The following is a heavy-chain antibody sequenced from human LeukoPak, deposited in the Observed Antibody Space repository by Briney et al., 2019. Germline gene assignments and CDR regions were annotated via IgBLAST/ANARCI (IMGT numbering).Heavy chain of an antibody. V-gene: IGHV3-74*01. CDR1: GFTFSSYW. D-gene: IGHD1-14*01. Sequence: GGSLRLSCAASGFTFSSYWMHWVRQAPGKGLVWVSRITNDGSSTSHADSVKGRFTISRDNAKNTLYLQMNRLRVEDTAVYYCARDHSEPGVFFDLWGRGSLVTVSS. CDR3: ARDHSEPGVFFDL. J-gene: IGHJ4*02. CDR2: ITNDGSST.